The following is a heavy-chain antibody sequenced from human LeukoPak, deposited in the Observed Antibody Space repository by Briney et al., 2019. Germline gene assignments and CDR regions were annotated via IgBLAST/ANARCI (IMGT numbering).Heavy chain of an antibody. J-gene: IGHJ3*02. CDR2: ISAYKGQT. CDR3: AWDSGAFEI. V-gene: IGHV1-18*01. CDR1: GHTFINYY. Sequence: ASVTDSFQASGHTFINYYISWMRPPPGHGLQWMGRISAYKGQTTHAQKVKGRVTMTTDTSTSTVYMELRSLRSDDTAVYYCAWDSGAFEIWGQGTMVTVSS.